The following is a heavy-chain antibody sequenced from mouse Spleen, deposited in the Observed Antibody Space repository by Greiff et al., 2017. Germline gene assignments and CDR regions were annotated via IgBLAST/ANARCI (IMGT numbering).Heavy chain of an antibody. D-gene: IGHD3-1*01. J-gene: IGHJ3*01. CDR1: GYNFTSYW. V-gene: IGHV1-55*01. CDR3: ARSGWSAWFAY. CDR2: IYPGSGST. Sequence: QVQLQQPGAELVKPGTSVKLSCKASGYNFTSYWINWVKLRPGQGLEWIGDIYPGSGSTNYNEKFKSKATLTVDTSSSTAYMQLSSLASEDSALYYCARSGWSAWFAYWGQGTLVTVSA.